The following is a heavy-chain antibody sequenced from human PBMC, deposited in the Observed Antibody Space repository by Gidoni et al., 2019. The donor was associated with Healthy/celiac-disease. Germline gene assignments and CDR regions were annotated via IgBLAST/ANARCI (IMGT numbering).Heavy chain of an antibody. Sequence: QVQLVQSGAEVKKPGSSVKVTCQASGGPFRSYTISWVRQAPGQGLEWMGRSIPILGIANYAQKFQGRVTITADKSTSTAYMELSSLRSEDTAVYYCARGLRGIAAAGTDYWGQGTLVTVSS. CDR1: GGPFRSYT. J-gene: IGHJ4*02. CDR2: SIPILGIA. V-gene: IGHV1-69*02. CDR3: ARGLRGIAAAGTDY. D-gene: IGHD6-13*01.